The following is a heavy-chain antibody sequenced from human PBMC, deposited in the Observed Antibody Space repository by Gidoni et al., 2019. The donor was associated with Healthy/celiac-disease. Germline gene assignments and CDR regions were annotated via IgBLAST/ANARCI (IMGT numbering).Heavy chain of an antibody. CDR1: GGSFSGYY. V-gene: IGHV4-34*01. Sequence: QVQLQQWGAGLLKPSETLSLTCAVYGGSFSGYYWSWIRQPPGKGLEWIGEINHSGSTNYNPSLKSRVTISVDTSKNQFSLKLSSVTAADTAVYYCARGTVELDCSSTSCYTFYYYGMDVWGQGTTVTVSS. J-gene: IGHJ6*02. CDR2: INHSGST. D-gene: IGHD2-2*02. CDR3: ARGTVELDCSSTSCYTFYYYGMDV.